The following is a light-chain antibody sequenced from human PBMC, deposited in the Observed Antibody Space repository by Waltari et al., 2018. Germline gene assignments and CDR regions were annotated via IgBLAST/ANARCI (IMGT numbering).Light chain of an antibody. J-gene: IGLJ2*01. CDR2: EGS. CDR3: CSYAGSSTVV. CDR1: SSDVGSYNL. Sequence: QSALTQPASVSGSPGQSITISCTGTSSDVGSYNLVSWYQQHPGKAPKLIIYEGSKRPSGVSNRFSGSKSGNTASLTSSGLQAEDEADYYCCSYAGSSTVVFGGGTKLTVL. V-gene: IGLV2-23*01.